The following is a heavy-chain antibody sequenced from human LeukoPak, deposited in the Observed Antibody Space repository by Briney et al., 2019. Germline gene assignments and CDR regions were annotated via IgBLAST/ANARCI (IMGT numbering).Heavy chain of an antibody. V-gene: IGHV1-18*01. Sequence: ASVKVSCKASGYTFTSYGISRVRQAPGQGLEWMGWISAYNGNTNYAQKLQGRVTMTTDTSTSTAYMELRSLRSDDTAVYYCARTTTYYDILTGYPYWGQGTLVTVSS. D-gene: IGHD3-9*01. CDR1: GYTFTSYG. CDR3: ARTTTYYDILTGYPY. CDR2: ISAYNGNT. J-gene: IGHJ4*02.